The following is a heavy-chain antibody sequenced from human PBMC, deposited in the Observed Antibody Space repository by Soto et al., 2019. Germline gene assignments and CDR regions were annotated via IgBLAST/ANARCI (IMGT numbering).Heavy chain of an antibody. D-gene: IGHD3-9*01. J-gene: IGHJ4*02. CDR2: IYFRGNT. CDR3: ARLEGLATISYYFDF. V-gene: IGHV4-39*01. CDR1: GDSINSDKYY. Sequence: QLQLQESGPGLVKPSETLSLTCSVSGDSINSDKYYWGWIRQPPGKGLEWIGSIYFRGNTYYKPSLQTRVTISLDKSKSQFSLKLNSVTAADSAVYFCARLEGLATISYYFDFWGQGALVTVSS.